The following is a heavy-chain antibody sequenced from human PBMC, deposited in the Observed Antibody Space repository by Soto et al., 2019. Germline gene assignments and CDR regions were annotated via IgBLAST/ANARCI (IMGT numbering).Heavy chain of an antibody. Sequence: QVQLVESGGGLVKPGGSLRLSCAASGFTFSDYYMSWIRQAPGKGLEWVSYSSSSGSTIYYADSGKGRFTISRDNAKNSLHLQMNSQGAEDTAVDFCAVRLGAAAGGDAFDIWGQGTVVTVSS. V-gene: IGHV3-11*01. CDR3: AVRLGAAAGGDAFDI. CDR1: GFTFSDYY. D-gene: IGHD3-16*01. J-gene: IGHJ3*02. CDR2: SSSSGSTI.